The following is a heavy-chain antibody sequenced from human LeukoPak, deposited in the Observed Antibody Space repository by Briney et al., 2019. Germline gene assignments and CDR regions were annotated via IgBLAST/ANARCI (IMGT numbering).Heavy chain of an antibody. CDR1: GGSISSGSYY. CDR2: IYTSGST. D-gene: IGHD3-22*01. Sequence: SQTLSLTCTASGGSISSGSYYWSWIRQPAGKGLEWIGRIYTSGSTNYNPSLKSRVTISVDTSKNQFPLKLSSVTAADTAVYYCARVSPHYYDSSGPNDAFDIWGQGTMVTVSS. V-gene: IGHV4-61*02. J-gene: IGHJ3*02. CDR3: ARVSPHYYDSSGPNDAFDI.